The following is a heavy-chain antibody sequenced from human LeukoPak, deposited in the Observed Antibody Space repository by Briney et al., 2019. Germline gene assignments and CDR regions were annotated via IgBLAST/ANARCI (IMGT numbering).Heavy chain of an antibody. Sequence: GRSLRLSCAASAFTFSSYGMYWVSQAPGKWMEWVAVIWYDGSNNYYGDSVKGRFTISRDNSKNTLYLQMNSLRAEDTAVYYCASGSRSSVSFDIWGQGTMVTVSS. CDR1: AFTFSSYG. D-gene: IGHD6-6*01. V-gene: IGHV3-33*07. CDR3: ASGSRSSVSFDI. CDR2: IWYDGSNN. J-gene: IGHJ3*02.